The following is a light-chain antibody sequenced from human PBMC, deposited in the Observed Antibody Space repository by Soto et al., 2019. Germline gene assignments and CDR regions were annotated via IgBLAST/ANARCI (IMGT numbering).Light chain of an antibody. J-gene: IGLJ1*01. CDR3: FSYAGDSLYV. V-gene: IGLV2-23*02. Sequence: QSVLTQPASVSGSPRQSITISCTGTNSDVGSYNLVSWFQQHPGKAPKLVIYEVTKRPSGVSDRFSGSKSGNTASLTISGLQAEDEAHYYCFSYAGDSLYVLGNGTKVT. CDR2: EVT. CDR1: NSDVGSYNL.